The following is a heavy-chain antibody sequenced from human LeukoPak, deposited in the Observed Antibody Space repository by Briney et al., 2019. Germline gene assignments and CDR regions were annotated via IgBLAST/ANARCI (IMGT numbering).Heavy chain of an antibody. V-gene: IGHV3-33*01. CDR2: IWYDGSNG. D-gene: IGHD3-22*01. Sequence: GGSLRLSCAASGFTFSNYGMHWVRQAPGKGLEWVAVIWYDGSNGYYADSVKGRFTISRDNSKNTLYLQMNSLRAEDTAVYYCARDIEVYDSSGNDYWGQGTVVTVSS. CDR1: GFTFSNYG. J-gene: IGHJ4*02. CDR3: ARDIEVYDSSGNDY.